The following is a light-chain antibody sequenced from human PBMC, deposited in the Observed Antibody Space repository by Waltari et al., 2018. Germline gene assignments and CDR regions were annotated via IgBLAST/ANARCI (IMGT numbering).Light chain of an antibody. CDR1: SSDVGGYNY. J-gene: IGLJ1*01. CDR3: SSYTSGSTLV. V-gene: IGLV2-14*03. CDR2: DVS. Sequence: QSALTQPASVSGSPGQSITISCTGTSSDVGGYNYVSWYQQHPGKAPKLMIYDVSNRPSGFSNRFSGSKSGNTASLTISGLQAEDEADYYCSSYTSGSTLVFGTGTKVTVL.